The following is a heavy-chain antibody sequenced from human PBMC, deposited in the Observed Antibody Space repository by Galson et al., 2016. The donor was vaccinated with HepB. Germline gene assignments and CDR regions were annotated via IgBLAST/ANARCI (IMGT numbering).Heavy chain of an antibody. CDR2: VYPADSKT. D-gene: IGHD1-26*01. J-gene: IGHJ4*02. Sequence: QSGAEVKKPGESLKISCKGSGYTFTNYWIGWVRQMPGKGLEWMGIVYPADSKTRYSPSFQGQVTISVDESLNTAYLQWTSLKASDTAMYYCVRRPPLGVSGEGNYWGQGTLVTVSS. V-gene: IGHV5-51*01. CDR1: GYTFTNYW. CDR3: VRRPPLGVSGEGNY.